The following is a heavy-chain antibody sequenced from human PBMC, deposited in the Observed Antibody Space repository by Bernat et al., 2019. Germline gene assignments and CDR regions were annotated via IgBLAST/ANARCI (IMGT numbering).Heavy chain of an antibody. CDR3: ARILTYCGGDCYSESLVRWFDP. Sequence: QVTLKESGPVLVKPTETLTLTCTVSGFSLSNARMVVSWIRQPPGKALEWLAHIFSNDEKSYSTSLKSRLTISKDTSKSQVVLTMTNMDPVDTATYYGARILTYCGGDCYSESLVRWFDPWGQGTLVTVSS. CDR1: GFSLSNARMV. D-gene: IGHD2-21*02. J-gene: IGHJ5*02. V-gene: IGHV2-26*01. CDR2: IFSNDEK.